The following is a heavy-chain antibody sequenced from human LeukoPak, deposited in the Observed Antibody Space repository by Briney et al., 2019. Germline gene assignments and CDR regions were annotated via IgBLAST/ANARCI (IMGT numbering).Heavy chain of an antibody. CDR3: ARTSLGGALFDP. CDR2: IYYNGST. Sequence: SQTLSLTCTVSGGSISSGDYYWSWIRQPPGKGLEWIGYIYYNGSTYYNPSLKSRITISVDTSKNQFSLKLSSVTAADTAVYYCARTSLGGALFDPWGQGTLVTVSS. V-gene: IGHV4-30-4*08. CDR1: GGSISSGDYY. J-gene: IGHJ5*02. D-gene: IGHD3-10*01.